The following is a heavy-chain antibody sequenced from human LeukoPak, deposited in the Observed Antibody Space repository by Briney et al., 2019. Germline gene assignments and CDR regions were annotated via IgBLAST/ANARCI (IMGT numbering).Heavy chain of an antibody. J-gene: IGHJ6*03. V-gene: IGHV3-23*01. D-gene: IGHD5-12*01. CDR2: ISGSGGST. CDR3: AKGPGGPYSGYVHYYYYMDV. Sequence: QPGGSLRLSCAASGFTFSSYAMSWVRQAPGKGLEWVSAISGSGGSTYYADSVKGRFTISRDNSKNTLYLQMNSLRAEDTAVYYCAKGPGGPYSGYVHYYYYMDVWGKGTTVTVSS. CDR1: GFTFSSYA.